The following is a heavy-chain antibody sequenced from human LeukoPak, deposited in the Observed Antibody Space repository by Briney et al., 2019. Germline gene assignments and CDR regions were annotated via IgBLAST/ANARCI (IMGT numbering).Heavy chain of an antibody. J-gene: IGHJ4*02. D-gene: IGHD3-22*01. Sequence: SETLSVTCAVSGYSISSVYYWGWIRQPPGKGLEWIGSIYHSGSTYYNPSLKSRVTISVDTSKNQFSLKLSSVPAADTAVYYCARANLHYYDSSGYYQPRPYFAYWGQGTLVTVSS. V-gene: IGHV4-38-2*01. CDR3: ARANLHYYDSSGYYQPRPYFAY. CDR1: GYSISSVYY. CDR2: IYHSGST.